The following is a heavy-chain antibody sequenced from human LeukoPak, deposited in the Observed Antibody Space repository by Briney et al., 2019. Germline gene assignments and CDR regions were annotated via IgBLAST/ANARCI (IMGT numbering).Heavy chain of an antibody. J-gene: IGHJ4*02. CDR3: TRGAIAYEFY. Sequence: PGGPLRLFCAASGFTFSNAWMSWVRQAPGKGLEWVGRIKSKTDGGTTDYAAPVKGRFTISRDDSKNTLYLQMNSPKTEDTAVYYCTRGAIAYEFYWGQGTLVTVSS. D-gene: IGHD2-2*02. CDR2: IKSKTDGGTT. CDR1: GFTFSNAW. V-gene: IGHV3-15*01.